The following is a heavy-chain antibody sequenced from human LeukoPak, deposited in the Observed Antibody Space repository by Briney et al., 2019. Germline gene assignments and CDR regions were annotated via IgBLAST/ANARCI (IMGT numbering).Heavy chain of an antibody. CDR2: ISGSGGST. V-gene: IGHV3-23*01. D-gene: IGHD4-17*01. CDR3: AKRSGDYGDYVPYYYYCMDV. CDR1: GFTFSSYA. Sequence: GGSLRLSCAASGFTFSSYAMSWVRQTPGKGLAWDSAISGSGGSTYYADSVKGRFTISRDNSKNTLYLQMNSLRAEDTAVYYCAKRSGDYGDYVPYYYYCMDVWGKGTTVTVSS. J-gene: IGHJ6*03.